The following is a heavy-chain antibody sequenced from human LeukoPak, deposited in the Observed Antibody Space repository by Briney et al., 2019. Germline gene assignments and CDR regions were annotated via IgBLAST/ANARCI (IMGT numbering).Heavy chain of an antibody. CDR3: ARSTAGFDY. Sequence: GGSLRLSCAASGFTLSRSWMAWVRQAPGKGLEWVANIKEDGSEKYYVDSVKGRFTISRDNAKYSLYLQMNSLRAEDTALYYCARSTAGFDYWGQGTLVTVSS. CDR2: IKEDGSEK. J-gene: IGHJ4*02. V-gene: IGHV3-7*01. CDR1: GFTLSRSW. D-gene: IGHD1-1*01.